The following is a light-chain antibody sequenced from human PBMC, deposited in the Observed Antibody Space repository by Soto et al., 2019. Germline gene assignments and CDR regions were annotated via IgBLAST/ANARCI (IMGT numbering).Light chain of an antibody. Sequence: QSVLTQPPSASGTPGQRVTISCSGSSSNIGSNTVNWYQQLPGTAPKLLIYSNNQRPSAVPDRFSGSTSGTSASLAISGLQYEDEADYYCAAWDDSLTDVVFGGGTKLTVL. J-gene: IGLJ2*01. V-gene: IGLV1-44*01. CDR2: SNN. CDR3: AAWDDSLTDVV. CDR1: SSNIGSNT.